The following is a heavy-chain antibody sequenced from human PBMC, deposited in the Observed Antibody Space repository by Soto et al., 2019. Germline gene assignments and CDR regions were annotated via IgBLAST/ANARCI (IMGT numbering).Heavy chain of an antibody. CDR3: AKGGSSGWRNYYFDY. CDR2: ISYDGSNK. CDR1: GFTFSSYG. V-gene: IGHV3-30*18. D-gene: IGHD6-19*01. Sequence: GGSLRLSCAASGFTFSSYGMHWVRQAPGKGLEWVAVISYDGSNKYYADSVKGRFTISRDNSKNTLYLQMNSLRAEDTAVYYCAKGGSSGWRNYYFDYWGQGTLVTVSS. J-gene: IGHJ4*02.